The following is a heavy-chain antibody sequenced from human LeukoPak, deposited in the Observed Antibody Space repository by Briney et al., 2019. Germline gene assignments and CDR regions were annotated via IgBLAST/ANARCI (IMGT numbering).Heavy chain of an antibody. CDR2: ISYDGSNK. CDR1: GFTFSSYG. D-gene: IGHD6-13*01. V-gene: IGHV3-30*18. CDR3: AKDLPYSSSWYYYYYYGMDV. J-gene: IGHJ6*02. Sequence: PGRSLRLSCAASGFTFSSYGMHWVRQAPGKGLEWVAVISYDGSNKYYADSVKGRFTISRDNSKNTLYLQMNSLRAEDTAVYYCAKDLPYSSSWYYYYYYGMDVWGQGTTVTVSS.